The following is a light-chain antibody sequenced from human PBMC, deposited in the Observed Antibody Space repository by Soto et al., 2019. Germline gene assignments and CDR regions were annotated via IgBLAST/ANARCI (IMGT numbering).Light chain of an antibody. CDR1: QSVSSSY. Sequence: PGERATLSCRASQSVSSSYLAWYQQKPGQAPRLLIYGASSRATGIPDRFSGSGSGTDFTLTISRLEPEDFAVYYCQQYGSSRWTFGQGTKVDIK. CDR2: GAS. V-gene: IGKV3-20*01. CDR3: QQYGSSRWT. J-gene: IGKJ1*01.